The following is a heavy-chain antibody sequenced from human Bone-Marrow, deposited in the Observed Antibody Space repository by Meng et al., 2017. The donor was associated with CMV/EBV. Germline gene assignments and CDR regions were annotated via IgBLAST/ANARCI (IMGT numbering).Heavy chain of an antibody. CDR1: AFTFSNSY. V-gene: IGHV3-19*01. Sequence: GGSLRLSCAVAAFTFSNSYMNWVRQAPGKGLEWVSGVSWNGSRTHYADSVKGRFIISRDNSRNFLDQQMNSLMPEDMTVYCCVSPPPYYDILTGYYQKRFDYWGQGTLVTLSS. D-gene: IGHD3-9*01. CDR3: VSPPPYYDILTGYYQKRFDY. J-gene: IGHJ4*02. CDR2: VSWNGSRT.